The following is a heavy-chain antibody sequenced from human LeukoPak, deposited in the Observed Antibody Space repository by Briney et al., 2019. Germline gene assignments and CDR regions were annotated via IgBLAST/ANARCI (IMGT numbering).Heavy chain of an antibody. CDR2: FYPSGST. CDR3: ARSSGHDFDY. D-gene: IGHD5-12*01. V-gene: IGHV4-4*07. Sequence: SETLSLTCTVSSGSLSSFYWNWIRQPAGKGLEWVGRFYPSGSTDYNASLKSRVTMSVDTSKKQFSLKLNSVTAADTAVYYCARSSGHDFDYWGQGILVTVSS. CDR1: SGSLSSFY. J-gene: IGHJ4*02.